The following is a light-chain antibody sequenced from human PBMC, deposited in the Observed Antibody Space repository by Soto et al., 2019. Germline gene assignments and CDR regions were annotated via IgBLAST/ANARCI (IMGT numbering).Light chain of an antibody. CDR1: QSVSSN. CDR3: HQLYNWPRVT. V-gene: IGKV3-15*01. J-gene: IGKJ5*01. CDR2: EAS. Sequence: EIEMTQSAVTLSVYTEERASLSCIAVQSVSSNYLAWYQQKPGQAPRLLIHEASIRATGIPARFSGSGSGTEFTLTITSLEPEDFAVYFWHQLYNWPRVTFGHLTLLEIK.